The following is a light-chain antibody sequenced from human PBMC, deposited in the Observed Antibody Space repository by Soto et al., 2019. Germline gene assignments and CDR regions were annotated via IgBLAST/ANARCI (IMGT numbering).Light chain of an antibody. CDR2: AAS. Sequence: DIQMTQSPSSVSASVGDRVTITCRASQGISSWLAWYQQKPGKAPKLLIYAASSLQSGGPSRFSRSGSWTDFSLTISSLQPEDFAPYSCHQANSYPLTFGGATKVEIK. CDR3: HQANSYPLT. CDR1: QGISSW. V-gene: IGKV1-12*01. J-gene: IGKJ4*01.